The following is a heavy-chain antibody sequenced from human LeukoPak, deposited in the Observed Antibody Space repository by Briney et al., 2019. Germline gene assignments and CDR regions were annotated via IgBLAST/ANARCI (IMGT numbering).Heavy chain of an antibody. J-gene: IGHJ5*02. CDR3: ARGYYYDSSGYYHAGWFDP. D-gene: IGHD3-22*01. Sequence: GASVKVSCKASGYTFTSYDINWVRQATGQGLEWMGWMNLNSGNTGYAQKFQGRVTMTRNTSISTAYMELSSLRSEDTAVYYCARGYYYDSSGYYHAGWFDPWGQGTLVTVSS. CDR1: GYTFTSYD. V-gene: IGHV1-8*01. CDR2: MNLNSGNT.